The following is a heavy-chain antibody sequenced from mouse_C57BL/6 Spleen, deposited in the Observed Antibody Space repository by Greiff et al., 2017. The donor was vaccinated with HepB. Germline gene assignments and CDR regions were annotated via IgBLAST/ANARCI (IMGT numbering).Heavy chain of an antibody. V-gene: IGHV1-39*01. D-gene: IGHD2-13*01. CDR1: GYSFTDYN. CDR3: ARGGFGDYFDD. CDR2: INPNYGTT. Sequence: VQLQQSGPELVKPGASVKISCKASGYSFTDYNMNWVKQSPGKSLEWIGGINPNYGTTSYNQKFKGKATLTVDKSSSTAYMQLSSLTSEDSAVYYCARGGFGDYFDDWGKGTTVTVSS. J-gene: IGHJ1*03.